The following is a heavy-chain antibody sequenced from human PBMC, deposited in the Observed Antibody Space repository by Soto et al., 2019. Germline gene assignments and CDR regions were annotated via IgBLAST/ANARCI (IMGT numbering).Heavy chain of an antibody. Sequence: SETLSLTCTVSGGSVSSGSYYWTWIRQPPGKGLEWIGYIYYSGSTNYNPSLKSRVTISVDTSKNQFSLNLTSVTAADTAVYYCAILVRSAYELCNEYHSDYLGQGTLVSVSS. J-gene: IGHJ4*02. CDR3: AILVRSAYELCNEYHSDY. D-gene: IGHD3-3*01. CDR2: IYYSGST. V-gene: IGHV4-61*01. CDR1: GGSVSSGSYY.